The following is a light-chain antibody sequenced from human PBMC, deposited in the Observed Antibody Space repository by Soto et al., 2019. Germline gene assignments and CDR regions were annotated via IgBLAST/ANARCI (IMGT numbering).Light chain of an antibody. CDR1: QSIRSW. J-gene: IGKJ1*01. CDR2: AAS. Sequence: DIQMTQSPSTLSASVGDSVTITCRASQSIRSWLAWYQQKPGKAPKRLIYAASSLQSGVPSRFSGSGSGTESTLTISSLQPEDFATYYCLQHNSYPWTFGQGTKVDI. V-gene: IGKV1-5*01. CDR3: LQHNSYPWT.